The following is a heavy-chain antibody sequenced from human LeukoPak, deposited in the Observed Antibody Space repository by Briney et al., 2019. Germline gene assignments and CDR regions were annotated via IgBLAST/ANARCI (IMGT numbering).Heavy chain of an antibody. CDR1: GYSFTSYW. J-gene: IGHJ4*02. CDR2: IYPGDSDT. Sequence: GESLKISCKGSGYSFTSYWIGWVRQMPGKGLEWMGIIYPGDSDTRYSPPFQGQVTISADKSISTAYLQWSSLKASDTAMYYCARTYYYGSGSHPSLGYWGQGTLVTVSS. V-gene: IGHV5-51*01. CDR3: ARTYYYGSGSHPSLGY. D-gene: IGHD3-10*01.